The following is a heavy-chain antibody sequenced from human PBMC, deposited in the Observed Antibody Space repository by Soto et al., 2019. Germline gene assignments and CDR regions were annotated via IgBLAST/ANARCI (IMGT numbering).Heavy chain of an antibody. V-gene: IGHV3-23*01. CDR1: GFSVRSYA. Sequence: AWGSLRLSCAASGFSVRSYAMSLLRKATGKGLEWVSGISGSGGSTYYADSVKGRFTISRDNSKNTLYLQMNSLRAEDTAVYYCAKYASPGMATIRFPYFDYWGQGTLVTVSS. CDR3: AKYASPGMATIRFPYFDY. CDR2: ISGSGGST. J-gene: IGHJ4*02. D-gene: IGHD5-12*01.